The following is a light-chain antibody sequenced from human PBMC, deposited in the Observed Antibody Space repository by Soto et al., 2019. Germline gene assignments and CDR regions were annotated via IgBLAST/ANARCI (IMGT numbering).Light chain of an antibody. J-gene: IGLJ2*01. CDR3: SSYTSSSSVV. CDR1: SSDVGGYNY. Sequence: QSALTQPASVSGSPGQSITISCTGTSSDVGGYNYVSWYQQHPGKAPKLMIYEVSNRPSGVSNRFSGSKSGNTASLTISGLKAEDEADCYCSSYTSSSSVVFGGGTKVTVL. V-gene: IGLV2-14*01. CDR2: EVS.